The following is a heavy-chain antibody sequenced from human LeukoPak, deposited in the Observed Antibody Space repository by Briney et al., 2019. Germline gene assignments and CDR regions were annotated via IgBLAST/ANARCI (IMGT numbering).Heavy chain of an antibody. Sequence: GGSLRLSCAASGFTFEDYAMHWVRRAPGKGLEWVSLISWDGDSTYYADSVKGRFTISRDNSKNSLYVQMNSLRTEDTALYFCAKGAGLVVPAAVKDNLDTAMEPLDYWGQGTLVTVSS. V-gene: IGHV3-43D*03. D-gene: IGHD2-2*01. J-gene: IGHJ4*02. CDR1: GFTFEDYA. CDR3: AKGAGLVVPAAVKDNLDTAMEPLDY. CDR2: ISWDGDST.